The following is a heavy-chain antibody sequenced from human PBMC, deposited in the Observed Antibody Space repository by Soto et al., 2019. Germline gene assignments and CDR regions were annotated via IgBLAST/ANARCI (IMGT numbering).Heavy chain of an antibody. Sequence: QLQLQESGPGLVKPSETLSLTCTVSGGSISSSSYYWGWIRQPPGKGLEWIGSIYYSGSTYYNPSLKSRVTISVDTSKNQCSLKLSSVTAADTAVYYCARHFRRGPSVTRFDPWGQGTLVTVSS. D-gene: IGHD4-4*01. J-gene: IGHJ5*02. CDR2: IYYSGST. CDR1: GGSISSSSYY. V-gene: IGHV4-39*01. CDR3: ARHFRRGPSVTRFDP.